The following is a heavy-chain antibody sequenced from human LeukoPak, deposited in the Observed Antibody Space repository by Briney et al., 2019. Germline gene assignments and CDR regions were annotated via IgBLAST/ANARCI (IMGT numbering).Heavy chain of an antibody. J-gene: IGHJ6*02. V-gene: IGHV1-2*02. Sequence: GASVKVSCKASGYTFTGYYMHWVRQAPGQGLEWMGWINPNSGGTNYAQKFQGRVTMTRDTSISTAYMELRSLRSDDTAVYYCARVAAVKTYYGMDVWGQGTTVTVSS. CDR1: GYTFTGYY. D-gene: IGHD6-13*01. CDR2: INPNSGGT. CDR3: ARVAAVKTYYGMDV.